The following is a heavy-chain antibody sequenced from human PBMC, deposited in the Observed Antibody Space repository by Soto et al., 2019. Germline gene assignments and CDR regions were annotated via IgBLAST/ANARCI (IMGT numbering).Heavy chain of an antibody. J-gene: IGHJ4*02. D-gene: IGHD6-13*01. CDR1: GGSFSGYY. Sequence: QVQLQQWVAGLLKPAETLSLTCAVYGGSFSGYYWTWIRQPPGKGLEWIGEINQSGFTNYNPSLESRVTMSGDTSKNQFSLRLSSVTAADTAVYYCARFPFDRSSWTNPRYFDYWGQGTLVTVSS. V-gene: IGHV4-34*01. CDR3: ARFPFDRSSWTNPRYFDY. CDR2: INQSGFT.